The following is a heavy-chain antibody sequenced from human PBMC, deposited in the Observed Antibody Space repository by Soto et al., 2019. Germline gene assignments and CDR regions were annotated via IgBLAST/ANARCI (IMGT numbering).Heavy chain of an antibody. CDR3: ASVILSGANTKWFDP. J-gene: IGHJ5*02. D-gene: IGHD2-8*01. CDR1: GASVNTGSHY. V-gene: IGHV4-61*01. CDR2: IYYGGST. Sequence: QVQLQESGPGLVKPSEPLSLTCTVSGASVNTGSHYWTWVRQPPGMGLEYIGDIYYGGSTDYSPSLKSRVTISVDTSKNQFSLKVASVTAADTAVYYCASVILSGANTKWFDPWGQGILVTVSS.